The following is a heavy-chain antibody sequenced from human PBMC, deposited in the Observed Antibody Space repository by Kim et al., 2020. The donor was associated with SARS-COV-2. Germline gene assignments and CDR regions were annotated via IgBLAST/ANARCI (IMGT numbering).Heavy chain of an antibody. J-gene: IGHJ4*02. D-gene: IGHD3-3*01. CDR3: ARTRITIFGVVRFLDY. Sequence: SGPTLVKPTETLTLTCTVSGFSLSNARMGVSWIRQPPGKALEWLAHIFSNDEKSYSTSLKSRLTISKDTSKSQVVLTMTNMDPVDTARYYCARTRITIFGVVRFLDYWGQGTLVTVSS. V-gene: IGHV2-26*01. CDR1: GFSLSNARMG. CDR2: IFSNDEK.